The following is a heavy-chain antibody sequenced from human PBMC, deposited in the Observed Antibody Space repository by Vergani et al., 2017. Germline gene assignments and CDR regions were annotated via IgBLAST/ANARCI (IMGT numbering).Heavy chain of an antibody. Sequence: QVQLQESGPGLVKPSQTLSLTCTVSGGSISSSSYYWGWIRQPPGKGLEWIGSIYDSGSTYYNPSLKSRVTISVDTSKNQFYLKLSSVTAADTAVYYCASTGPHYGMDVWGQGTTVTVSS. J-gene: IGHJ6*02. CDR2: IYDSGST. V-gene: IGHV4-39*01. CDR3: ASTGPHYGMDV. CDR1: GGSISSSSYY. D-gene: IGHD2-8*02.